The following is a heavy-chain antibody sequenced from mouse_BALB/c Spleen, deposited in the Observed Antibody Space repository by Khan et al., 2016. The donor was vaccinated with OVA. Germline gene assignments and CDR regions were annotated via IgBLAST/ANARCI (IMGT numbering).Heavy chain of an antibody. Sequence: EVQLQESGGDLVKPGGSLKLSCSASGFTFSTYAMSWVRQTPEKRLEWVATISSAGDYIYYPDSVKGRFTISRDNAKDTLYLHMSSLRSEDTAMYYCARHNYGPFAYWGQGTLVTVSA. CDR2: ISSAGDYI. D-gene: IGHD1-1*01. CDR1: GFTFSTYA. V-gene: IGHV5-9-3*01. CDR3: ARHNYGPFAY. J-gene: IGHJ3*01.